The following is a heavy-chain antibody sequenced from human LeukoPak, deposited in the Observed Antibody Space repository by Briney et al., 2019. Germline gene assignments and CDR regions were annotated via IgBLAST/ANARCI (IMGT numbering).Heavy chain of an antibody. CDR1: GYTFTSYD. V-gene: IGHV1-8*03. Sequence: ASVKVSCKASGYTFTSYDINWVRQATGQGLEWMGWMNPNSGNTGYAQKFQGRVTITRNTSRSTAYMELSSLRSEDTAVYYCARVRSGSYSYYFDYWGQGTLVTVSS. CDR3: ARVRSGSYSYYFDY. D-gene: IGHD1-26*01. J-gene: IGHJ4*02. CDR2: MNPNSGNT.